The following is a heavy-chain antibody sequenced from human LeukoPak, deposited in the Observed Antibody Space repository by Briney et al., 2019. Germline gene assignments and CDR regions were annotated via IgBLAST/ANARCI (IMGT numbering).Heavy chain of an antibody. V-gene: IGHV1-46*01. CDR1: GYTFTSYY. CDR2: INPSGGST. D-gene: IGHD6-13*01. CDR3: ARARGTSSWDTGDFQH. J-gene: IGHJ1*01. Sequence: ASVKVSCQASGYTFTSYYMHWVRQAPGQGLEWMGIINPSGGSTSYAQKFQGRVTMTRDTSTSTVYMELSSLRSEDTAVYYCARARGTSSWDTGDFQHWGQGTLVTVSS.